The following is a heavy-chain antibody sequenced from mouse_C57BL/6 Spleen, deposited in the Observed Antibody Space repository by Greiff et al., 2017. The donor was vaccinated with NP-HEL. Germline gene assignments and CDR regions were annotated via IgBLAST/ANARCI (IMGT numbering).Heavy chain of an antibody. V-gene: IGHV1-81*01. J-gene: IGHJ4*01. CDR1: GYTFTSYG. Sequence: VQLQESGAELARPGASVKLSCKASGYTFTSYGISWVKQRTGQGLEWIGEIYPRSGNTYYNEKFKGKATLTADKSSSTAYMELRSLTSEDSAVYFCANYGSSYDYAMDYWGQGTSVTVSS. CDR2: IYPRSGNT. CDR3: ANYGSSYDYAMDY. D-gene: IGHD1-1*01.